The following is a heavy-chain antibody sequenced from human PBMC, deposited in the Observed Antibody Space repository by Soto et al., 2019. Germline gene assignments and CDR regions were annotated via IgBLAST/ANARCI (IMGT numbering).Heavy chain of an antibody. CDR1: GFSLSTSRGG. V-gene: IGHV2-5*02. CDR3: VHTSGAGNSACFDY. D-gene: IGHD6-13*01. Sequence: QITLKESGPTLVKPTQTLTLTCTFSGFSLSTSRGGVGWIRQPPGKALEWLALIYWDDDKPQRPSLKSRLTTTKXTXINHVVLTMPNTDPVDTATYYCVHTSGAGNSACFDYWGQGTLVTVSS. CDR2: IYWDDDK. J-gene: IGHJ4*02.